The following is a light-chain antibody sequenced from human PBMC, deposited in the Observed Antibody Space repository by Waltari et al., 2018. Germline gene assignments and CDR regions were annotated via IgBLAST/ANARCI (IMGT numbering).Light chain of an antibody. CDR2: GTS. Sequence: EIVLTQSPGTLSLSPGERATLLCRASRSVSNTYLAWYQQKPGQAPRLLIYGTSTRATGIPARFSGSGSGTDFTLTISSLEAEDFAVYYCQHRDHWPPDATFGPGTKVDI. CDR3: QHRDHWPPDAT. J-gene: IGKJ3*01. CDR1: RSVSNTY. V-gene: IGKV3D-20*02.